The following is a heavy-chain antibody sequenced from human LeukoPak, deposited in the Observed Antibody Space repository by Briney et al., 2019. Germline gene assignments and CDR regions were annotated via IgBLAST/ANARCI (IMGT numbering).Heavy chain of an antibody. CDR1: GYSFTSYW. J-gene: IGHJ5*02. CDR2: IYPGDSDT. V-gene: IGHV5-51*01. D-gene: IGHD3-10*01. CDR3: ARVNTYGSGSYLNFDP. Sequence: GESLKISCKGSGYSFTSYWIGWVRQMPGKGLEWMGIIYPGDSDTRYSPSFQGQVTISADKSISTAYLQWSSLKASDTAMYYCARVNTYGSGSYLNFDPWGQGTLATVSS.